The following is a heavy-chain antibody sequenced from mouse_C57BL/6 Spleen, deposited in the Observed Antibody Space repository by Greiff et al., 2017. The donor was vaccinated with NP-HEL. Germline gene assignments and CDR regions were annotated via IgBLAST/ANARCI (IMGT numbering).Heavy chain of an antibody. D-gene: IGHD1-1*01. CDR1: GYTFTSYW. V-gene: IGHV1-64*01. Sequence: QVHVKQPGAELVKPGASVKLSCKASGYTFTSYWMHWVKQRPGQGLEWIGMIHPNSGSTNYNEKFKSKATLTVDKSSSTAYMQLSSLTSEDSAVYYCARSHYYGSSYGAYWGQGTLVTVSA. CDR3: ARSHYYGSSYGAY. J-gene: IGHJ3*01. CDR2: IHPNSGST.